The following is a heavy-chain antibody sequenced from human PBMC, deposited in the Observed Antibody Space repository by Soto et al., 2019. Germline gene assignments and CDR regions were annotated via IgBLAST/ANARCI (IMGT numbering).Heavy chain of an antibody. J-gene: IGHJ6*02. D-gene: IGHD4-17*01. Sequence: GASVKVSCKASGYTFTGYYMHWVRQAPGQGLEWMGWINPNSGGTNYAQKFQGWVTMTRDTSISTAYMELSRLRSDDTAVYYCARDATVVTPVGGYYYYYGMDVWGQGTTVTVSS. V-gene: IGHV1-2*04. CDR2: INPNSGGT. CDR1: GYTFTGYY. CDR3: ARDATVVTPVGGYYYYYGMDV.